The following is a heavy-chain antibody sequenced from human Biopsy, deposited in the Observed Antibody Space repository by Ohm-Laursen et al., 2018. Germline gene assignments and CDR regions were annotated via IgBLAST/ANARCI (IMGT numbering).Heavy chain of an antibody. Sequence: SETLSLTCIVSGGSISRYYWSWIRQPPGKGLEWIGYIYYSGSTNYNPSLKSRVTMPVDTSKNKFSLRVSSVTAADTAVYYCARDRDRRGWFDPWGQGTLVTVSS. D-gene: IGHD1-14*01. CDR1: GGSISRYY. V-gene: IGHV4-59*12. J-gene: IGHJ5*02. CDR3: ARDRDRRGWFDP. CDR2: IYYSGST.